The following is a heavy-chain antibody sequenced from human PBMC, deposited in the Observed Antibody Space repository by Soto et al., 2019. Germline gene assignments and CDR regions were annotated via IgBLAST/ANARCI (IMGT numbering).Heavy chain of an antibody. CDR2: MNPNSGRT. Sequence: SCKASGYTFTNYDINWVRQATGQGLEWMGWMNPNSGRTGYAENFQGRVTLTRNTSISTAYMELSGLRSEDTAVYYCARTLGYGEYGLIYWGQGTPVT. J-gene: IGHJ4*02. CDR3: ARTLGYGEYGLIY. V-gene: IGHV1-8*01. D-gene: IGHD4-17*01. CDR1: GYTFTNYD.